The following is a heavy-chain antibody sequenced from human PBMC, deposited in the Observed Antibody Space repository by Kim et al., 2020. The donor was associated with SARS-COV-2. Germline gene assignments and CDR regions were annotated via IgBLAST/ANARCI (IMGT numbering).Heavy chain of an antibody. Sequence: SETLSLTCAVYGGSFSGYYWSWIRQPPGKGLEWIGEINHSGSTNYNPSLKSRVTISVDTSKNQFSLKLSSVTAADTAVYYCARTLITMVRGGIDYWCQGTLVTVSS. V-gene: IGHV4-34*01. D-gene: IGHD3-10*01. J-gene: IGHJ4*02. CDR2: INHSGST. CDR3: ARTLITMVRGGIDY. CDR1: GGSFSGYY.